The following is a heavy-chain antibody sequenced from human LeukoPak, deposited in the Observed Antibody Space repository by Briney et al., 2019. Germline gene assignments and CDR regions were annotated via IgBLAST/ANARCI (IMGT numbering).Heavy chain of an antibody. D-gene: IGHD6-13*01. J-gene: IGHJ2*01. Sequence: SETLSLTCTVSGGSISSYYWSWIPHPPGEGLEWIAYIYYSGSTNYNPSLKSRVTISVDSSKNQFSLKLSSVTAADTAVYYCARDRRDSWYPKIYWYFDLWGRGTLVTVSS. V-gene: IGHV4-59*01. CDR3: ARDRRDSWYPKIYWYFDL. CDR1: GGSISSYY. CDR2: IYYSGST.